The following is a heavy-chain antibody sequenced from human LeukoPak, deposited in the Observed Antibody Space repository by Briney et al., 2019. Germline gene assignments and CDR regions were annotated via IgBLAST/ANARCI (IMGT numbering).Heavy chain of an antibody. V-gene: IGHV1-2*02. D-gene: IGHD6-6*01. CDR2: INPNSGGT. CDR1: GYTFTAYY. J-gene: IGHJ4*02. Sequence: ASVKVSCKASGYTFTAYYMHWVRQAPGQGLEWMGWINPNSGGTHHAQKFQDRVTLTGDTSISTAYMELSRLTSDDTAVYYCARGHMSSSSPHFDYWGQGTLVTVSS. CDR3: ARGHMSSSSPHFDY.